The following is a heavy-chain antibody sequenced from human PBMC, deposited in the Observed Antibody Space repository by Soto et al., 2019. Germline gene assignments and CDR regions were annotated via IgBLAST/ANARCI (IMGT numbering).Heavy chain of an antibody. V-gene: IGHV1-69*06. CDR3: ARGLTLRGYCSGGSCYSQGGAYDAFDI. CDR2: IIPIFGTA. D-gene: IGHD2-15*01. CDR1: GGTFSSYA. J-gene: IGHJ3*02. Sequence: QVQMVQSGAEVKKPGSSVKVSCKASGGTFSSYAISWVRQAPGQGLEWMGGIIPIFGTANYAQKFQGRVTITADKSTSTAYMELSSLRSEDTAVYYCARGLTLRGYCSGGSCYSQGGAYDAFDIWGQGTMVTVSS.